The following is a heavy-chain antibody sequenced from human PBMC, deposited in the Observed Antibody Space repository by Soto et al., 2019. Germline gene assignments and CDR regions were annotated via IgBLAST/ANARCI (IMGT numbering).Heavy chain of an antibody. CDR2: ISGNGNTK. Sequence: PGGSLRLSCAASGFPFSDYYMSWIRQAPGKGLEWLSYISGNGNTKYYADSVKGRFTISRDNAKNSVDLQMNSLRDDDTAVYYCVRDVGSDYLAFWGQGALVTVSS. V-gene: IGHV3-11*01. CDR3: VRDVGSDYLAF. CDR1: GFPFSDYY. J-gene: IGHJ4*02. D-gene: IGHD4-17*01.